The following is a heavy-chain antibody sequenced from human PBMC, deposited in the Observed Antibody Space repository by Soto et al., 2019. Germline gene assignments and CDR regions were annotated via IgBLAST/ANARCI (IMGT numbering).Heavy chain of an antibody. CDR1: GYTFTSYG. J-gene: IGHJ6*02. D-gene: IGHD5-18*01. Sequence: QVPLVQSGAEVKKPGASVKVSCKASGYTFTSYGISWVRQAPGQGLEWMGWISAYNGNTNYAQKLQGRVTMTTDTSTSTAYMELRSLRSDDTAVYYCAVVKYSPPYYCDYGMDVWGQGTTVTVSS. CDR3: AVVKYSPPYYCDYGMDV. V-gene: IGHV1-18*01. CDR2: ISAYNGNT.